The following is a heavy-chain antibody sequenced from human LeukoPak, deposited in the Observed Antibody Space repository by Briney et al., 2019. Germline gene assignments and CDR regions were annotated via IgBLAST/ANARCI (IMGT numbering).Heavy chain of an antibody. CDR2: IYYSGST. D-gene: IGHD3-3*01. V-gene: IGHV4-59*01. J-gene: IGHJ4*02. Sequence: SETLSLTCTVSGGSIGSYYWSWIRQPPGKGLEWIGYIYYSGSTNYNPSLKSRVTISVDTSKNQFSLKLSSVTAADTAVYYCARARGLYDFWSGYSYYFDYWGQGTLVTVSS. CDR3: ARARGLYDFWSGYSYYFDY. CDR1: GGSIGSYY.